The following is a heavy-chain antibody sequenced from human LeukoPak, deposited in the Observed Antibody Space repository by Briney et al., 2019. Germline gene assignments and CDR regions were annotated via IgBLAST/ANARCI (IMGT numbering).Heavy chain of an antibody. Sequence: GGSLTPSCAASGFTFSDYYMSWLRQPAGKGLEWVSHISSSGGTKYYADSVKGRFTISRGKAKNSLSLQMNSLRAEDTAVYYCARDEGNLAYSNYGFDYWGQGTLVTVSS. D-gene: IGHD4-11*01. CDR3: ARDEGNLAYSNYGFDY. CDR1: GFTFSDYY. J-gene: IGHJ4*02. CDR2: ISSSGGTK. V-gene: IGHV3-11*01.